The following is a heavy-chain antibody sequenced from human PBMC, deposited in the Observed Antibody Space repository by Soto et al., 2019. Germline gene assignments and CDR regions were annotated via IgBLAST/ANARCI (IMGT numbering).Heavy chain of an antibody. V-gene: IGHV4-39*01. J-gene: IGHJ5*02. CDR2: VFYSGTP. Sequence: SETLSLTCTVSGGSISSSSHYWDWVRQPPGKGLEWIGSVFYSGTPYYNPSLKSRVIISVDTSNNQFSLKLSSVSAADTAVYYCARQVAPYNWFDPWGQGTLVTVSS. CDR3: ARQVAPYNWFDP. CDR1: GGSISSSSHY.